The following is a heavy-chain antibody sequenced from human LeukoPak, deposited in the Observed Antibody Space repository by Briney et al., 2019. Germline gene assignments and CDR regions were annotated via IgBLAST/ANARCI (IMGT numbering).Heavy chain of an antibody. CDR3: AREDVDITVATSGAFDI. J-gene: IGHJ3*02. CDR1: GFTFNRLW. V-gene: IGHV3-74*01. CDR2: IISDGSST. D-gene: IGHD6-19*01. Sequence: GGSLRLSCPASGFTFNRLWMHWVRQAPGKGLVWVSRIISDGSSTNYADSVKGRFTISRDNANHTLYLQMNRQRADDTTLYYCAREDVDITVATSGAFDIWGQGTMVTVSS.